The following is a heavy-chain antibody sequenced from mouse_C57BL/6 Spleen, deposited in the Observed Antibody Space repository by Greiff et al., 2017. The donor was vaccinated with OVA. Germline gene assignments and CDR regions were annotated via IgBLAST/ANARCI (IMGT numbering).Heavy chain of an antibody. CDR1: GYTFTDYN. D-gene: IGHD2-1*01. CDR2: INPNNGGT. V-gene: IGHV1-18*01. CDR3: ARSGDYGNAAWFAY. Sequence: EVQLQQSGPELVKPGASVKIPCKASGYTFTDYNMDWVKQSHGKSLEWIGDINPNNGGTIYNQKFKGKATLTVDKSSSTAYMELRSLTSEDTAVYYCARSGDYGNAAWFAYWGQGTLVTVSA. J-gene: IGHJ3*01.